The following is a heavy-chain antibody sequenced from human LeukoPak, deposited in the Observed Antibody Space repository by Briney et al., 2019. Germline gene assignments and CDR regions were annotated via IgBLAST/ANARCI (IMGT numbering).Heavy chain of an antibody. CDR3: TKDRSRAEDD. V-gene: IGHV3-7*01. J-gene: IGHJ4*02. CDR2: INQGGSDK. D-gene: IGHD1-14*01. Sequence: GGALRLSRAASGSTFSGHWMSWVRQAPGKGLEWVANINQGGSDKYYADSVKGRFTISRDNANNLLYLQMNSLRGEDTAVYYCTKDRSRAEDDWGQGALGSVSS. CDR1: GSTFSGHW.